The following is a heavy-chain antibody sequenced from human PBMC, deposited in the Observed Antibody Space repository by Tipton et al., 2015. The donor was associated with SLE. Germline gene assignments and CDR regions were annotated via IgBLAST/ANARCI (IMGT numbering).Heavy chain of an antibody. V-gene: IGHV4-34*01. D-gene: IGHD2-2*01. J-gene: IGHJ4*02. CDR1: GGSFSGYH. Sequence: TLSLTCAVYGGSFSGYHWNWIRQAPGKGLEWIGEINHSGSTNYNPSLKSRVTISVDTSKNQFSLKLSSVTAADTAVYYCARVSIVVVPGYFDYWGQGTLVTVSS. CDR2: INHSGST. CDR3: ARVSIVVVPGYFDY.